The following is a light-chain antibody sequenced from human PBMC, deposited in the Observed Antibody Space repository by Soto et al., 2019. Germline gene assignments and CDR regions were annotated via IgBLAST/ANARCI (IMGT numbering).Light chain of an antibody. CDR3: QKDNSAPWT. Sequence: DIQMTQSPSSLSASVGDRVTITCRASQGVSTYLAWYQQKPGQVPKLLIYAASTLQSGVPSRFSGSGSGTDFTLTISSLQPEDVATYYCQKDNSAPWTFGQGTKVEIK. J-gene: IGKJ1*01. V-gene: IGKV1-27*01. CDR1: QGVSTY. CDR2: AAS.